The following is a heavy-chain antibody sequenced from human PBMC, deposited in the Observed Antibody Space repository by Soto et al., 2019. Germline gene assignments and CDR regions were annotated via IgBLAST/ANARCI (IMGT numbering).Heavy chain of an antibody. CDR1: EFILSSYW. Sequence: EEQLVQSGGGLVQPGGSLRLSCAASEFILSSYWLAWVRQSPGKGVEWVASISQDGSGKYCGASVKGRFTVSRDNAKNSLYLQMNSLRGEDTAVYYCARDPIGGAFDIWGQGTMVTVSS. V-gene: IGHV3-7*05. CDR2: ISQDGSGK. D-gene: IGHD3-16*01. CDR3: ARDPIGGAFDI. J-gene: IGHJ3*02.